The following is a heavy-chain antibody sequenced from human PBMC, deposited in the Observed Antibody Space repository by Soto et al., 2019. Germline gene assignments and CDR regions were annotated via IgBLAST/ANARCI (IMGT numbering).Heavy chain of an antibody. CDR2: IKQDGSET. V-gene: IGHV3-7*01. J-gene: IGHJ5*02. CDR1: GFTFSSYW. CDR3: AKSLIYSGYGGLFAL. D-gene: IGHD5-12*01. Sequence: GGSLRLSCAASGFTFSSYWMSWVRQAPGKGLEWVANIKQDGSETYYVDSVKGRFTISRDNAKNSLYLQMNSLRAEDTAVYYCAKSLIYSGYGGLFALWGRGTLVIVSS.